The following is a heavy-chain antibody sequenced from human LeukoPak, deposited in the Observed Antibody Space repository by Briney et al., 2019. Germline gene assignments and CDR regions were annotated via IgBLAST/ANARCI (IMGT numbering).Heavy chain of an antibody. CDR1: GFTFSSYG. D-gene: IGHD3-22*01. CDR3: ARADYYDSSGFDY. V-gene: IGHV3-33*01. J-gene: IGHJ4*02. CDR2: IWYDGSTK. Sequence: PAGSLRLSCAASGFTFSSYGMHWIRQAPGKGLEWVAVIWYDGSTKYYADSVKGRFTIYRGNSKNTLYLQMDSLRAEDTAVYYCARADYYDSSGFDYWGQGTLVTVSS.